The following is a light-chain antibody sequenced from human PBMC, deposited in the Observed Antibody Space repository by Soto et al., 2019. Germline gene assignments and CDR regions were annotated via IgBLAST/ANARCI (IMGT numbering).Light chain of an antibody. V-gene: IGKV3-20*01. CDR3: QQYGSSSLT. CDR1: QSVSSSY. CDR2: GAS. J-gene: IGKJ3*01. Sequence: EIVLTQSPGTLSLSPGERATLSCRASQSVSSSYLAWYQQKPGQAPRLLIYGASSRATGIPDRFSGSGSGTDFTLTISRPEPQDFAVYYCQQYGSSSLTFGPGTKVDIK.